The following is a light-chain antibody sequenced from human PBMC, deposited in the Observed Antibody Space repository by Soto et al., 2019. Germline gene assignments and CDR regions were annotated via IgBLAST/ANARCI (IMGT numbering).Light chain of an antibody. CDR3: QHYVNWPLT. CDR2: EES. Sequence: DIHLTQSPSFLSASVGDRVTITCRPSQAVPNNMAWYQQKPGKPPKLLIYEESTLHSGVPSRFSGRKSGTQFTLTIDSLQPEDFATYYCQHYVNWPLTFGGGTKVESK. V-gene: IGKV1-9*01. CDR1: QAVPNN. J-gene: IGKJ4*01.